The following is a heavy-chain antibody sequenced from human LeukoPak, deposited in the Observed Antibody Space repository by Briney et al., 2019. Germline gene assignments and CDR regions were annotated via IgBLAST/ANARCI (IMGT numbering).Heavy chain of an antibody. CDR2: IYPGDSDT. J-gene: IGHJ4*02. CDR3: ARQSSSSGYVDY. V-gene: IGHV5-51*01. D-gene: IGHD2-2*01. Sequence: SLQISCRGFAYSFISSWIAWLRQMPRKGLEWMGIIYPGDSDTRYSPSLQGQVTISADKSISTAYLQWSSLKASDTAVYYCARQSSSSGYVDYWGQGTLVTVSS. CDR1: AYSFISSW.